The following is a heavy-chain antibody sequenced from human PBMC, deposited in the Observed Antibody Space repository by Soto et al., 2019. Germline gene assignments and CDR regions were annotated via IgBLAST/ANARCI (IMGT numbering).Heavy chain of an antibody. Sequence: GESLKISCAASGFTFSNAWMSWVRQAPGKGLEWVGRIKSKTDGGTTDYAAPVKGRFTISRDDSKNTLYLQMNSLKTEDTAVYYCTTDQWRVVGTVTDLFDYWGQGTRVTGAS. CDR1: GFTFSNAW. CDR2: IKSKTDGGTT. J-gene: IGHJ4*02. CDR3: TTDQWRVVGTVTDLFDY. D-gene: IGHD4-17*01. V-gene: IGHV3-15*01.